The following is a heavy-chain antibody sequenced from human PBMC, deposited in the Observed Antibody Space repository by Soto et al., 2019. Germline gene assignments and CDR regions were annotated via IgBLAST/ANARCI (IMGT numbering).Heavy chain of an antibody. V-gene: IGHV3-30-3*01. D-gene: IGHD3-9*01. J-gene: IGHJ4*02. CDR1: GFIFTSYA. CDR3: ARVGGFYDILTGPFDH. CDR2: ISYDGSNK. Sequence: PGGSLRLSCAASGFIFTSYAMHWVRQAPGKGLEWVAIISYDGSNKDYADSVRGRFTISRDNSKNTVYLQMNSLTAEDAAVYYCARVGGFYDILTGPFDHWGQGALVTVSS.